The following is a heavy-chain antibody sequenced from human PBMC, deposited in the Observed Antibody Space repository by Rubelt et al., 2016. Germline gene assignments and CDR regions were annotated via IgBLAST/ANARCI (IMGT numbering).Heavy chain of an antibody. V-gene: IGHV4-59*01. CDR1: GGSISSYY. Sequence: QVQLQESGPGLVKPSETLSLTCTVSGGSISSYYWSWIRQPPGKGLEWIGYIYYSGSTNSNPSLKSRVTISVDTSKNQFSLKLSSVTAADTAVYYCARLYYNSYGMDVWGQGTTVTVSS. CDR3: ARLYYNSYGMDV. D-gene: IGHD3-3*01. CDR2: IYYSGST. J-gene: IGHJ6*02.